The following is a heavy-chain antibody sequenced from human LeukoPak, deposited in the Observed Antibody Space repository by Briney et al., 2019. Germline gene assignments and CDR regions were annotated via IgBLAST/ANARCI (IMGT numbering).Heavy chain of an antibody. J-gene: IGHJ4*02. V-gene: IGHV4-39*01. CDR1: GGSISSSSYY. Sequence: SETLSLTCTVSGGSISSSSYYWGWIRQPPGKGLEWIGSIYYSGSTYYNPSLKSRVTISVDTSKNQFSLKLSSVTAADTAVYYCARRRNTLRWQTSDFDYWGQGTLVTVSS. CDR3: ARRRNTLRWQTSDFDY. D-gene: IGHD4-23*01. CDR2: IYYSGST.